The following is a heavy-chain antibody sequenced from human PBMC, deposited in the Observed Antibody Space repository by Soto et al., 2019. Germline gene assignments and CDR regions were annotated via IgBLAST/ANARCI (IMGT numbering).Heavy chain of an antibody. V-gene: IGHV4-59*01. CDR2: IYYSGST. J-gene: IGHJ6*02. D-gene: IGHD6-6*01. CDR3: ARAGSSYYYYGMDV. CDR1: GGSISSYY. Sequence: SETLSLTCTVSGGSISSYYWSWIRQPPEKGLEWIGYIYYSGSTNYNPSLKSRVTISVDTSKNQFSLKLSSVTAADTAVYYCARAGSSYYYYGMDVWGQGTTVTVSS.